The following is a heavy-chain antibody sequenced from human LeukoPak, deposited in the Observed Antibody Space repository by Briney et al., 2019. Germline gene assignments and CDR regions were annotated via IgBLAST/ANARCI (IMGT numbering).Heavy chain of an antibody. CDR3: ARDWYYASGTYRVDVFDI. Sequence: ASVKVSCKASGYTFTSYGLSWVRQAPGHGLEWMGWISGYDGDTNFARKFQGRVTMTTDTPTSTAYMELTSLTSDDTAVYYCARDWYYASGTYRVDVFDIWGQGTMVTVSS. V-gene: IGHV1-18*01. CDR1: GYTFTSYG. D-gene: IGHD3-10*01. CDR2: ISGYDGDT. J-gene: IGHJ3*02.